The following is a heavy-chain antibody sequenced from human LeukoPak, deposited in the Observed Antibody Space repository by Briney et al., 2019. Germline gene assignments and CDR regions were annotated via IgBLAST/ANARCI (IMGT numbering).Heavy chain of an antibody. Sequence: ASVKVSCKASGYTFTSYGISWVRQAPGQGLEWMGWINPNSGGTNYAQMFQGRVTMTWDTSISTAYMELSRLRSDDTAVYYCARDRTTVTIFDYWGQGTLVTVSS. CDR3: ARDRTTVTIFDY. CDR1: GYTFTSYG. CDR2: INPNSGGT. D-gene: IGHD4-11*01. J-gene: IGHJ4*02. V-gene: IGHV1-2*02.